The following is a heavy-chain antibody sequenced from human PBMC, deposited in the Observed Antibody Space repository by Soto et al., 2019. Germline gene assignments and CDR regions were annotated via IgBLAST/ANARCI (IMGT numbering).Heavy chain of an antibody. D-gene: IGHD2-15*01. Sequence: EVQLVESGGGLVKPGGSLRLSCAASGFTFSSYSMNWVRQAPGKGLEWVSSISSSSSYIHYADSVKGRFTISRDNAKNSLYLQMNSLRAEDTAVYYCARDRVVVVAGSNYYYYGMDVWGQGTTVTVSS. CDR3: ARDRVVVVAGSNYYYYGMDV. CDR2: ISSSSSYI. V-gene: IGHV3-21*01. CDR1: GFTFSSYS. J-gene: IGHJ6*02.